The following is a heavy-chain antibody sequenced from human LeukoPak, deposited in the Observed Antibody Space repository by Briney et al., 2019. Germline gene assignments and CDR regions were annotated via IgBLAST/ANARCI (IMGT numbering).Heavy chain of an antibody. V-gene: IGHV3-21*01. CDR2: ISSSSSYI. Sequence: GGSLRLSCAASGFTFSSYEMNWVRQAPGKGLEWVSSISSSSSYIYYADSVKGRFTISRDNAKNSLYLQMNSLRAEDTAVYYCARDGLAYCSGGSCYSYAGYWGQGTLVTVSS. CDR3: ARDGLAYCSGGSCYSYAGY. CDR1: GFTFSSYE. J-gene: IGHJ4*02. D-gene: IGHD2-15*01.